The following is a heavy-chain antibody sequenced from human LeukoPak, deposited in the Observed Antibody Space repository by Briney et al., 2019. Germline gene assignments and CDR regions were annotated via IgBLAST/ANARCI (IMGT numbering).Heavy chain of an antibody. J-gene: IGHJ4*02. Sequence: SETLSLTCTVSGGFISSGGYYWSWIRQHPGKGLEWIGYIYYSGSTYYNPSLKSRVTISVDTSKNQFSLKLSSVTAADTAVYYCARESYYYDSSGYFDYWGQGTLVTVSS. CDR2: IYYSGST. CDR1: GGFISSGGYY. D-gene: IGHD3-22*01. CDR3: ARESYYYDSSGYFDY. V-gene: IGHV4-31*03.